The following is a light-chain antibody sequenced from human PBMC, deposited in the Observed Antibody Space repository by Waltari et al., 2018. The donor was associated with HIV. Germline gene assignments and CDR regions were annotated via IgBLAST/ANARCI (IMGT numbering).Light chain of an antibody. J-gene: IGKJ1*01. CDR3: QQFYSTPWA. CDR2: WAS. Sequence: DNVMTQSPGSLAVSLGERATINCKSSQSVLCSSNNKNYLAWYQQKPGQPPKLLIYWASTRESGVPDRFSGSGSGADFTLTISSLQAEAVAVYYCQQFYSTPWAFGQGTMVEIK. CDR1: QSVLCSSNNKNY. V-gene: IGKV4-1*01.